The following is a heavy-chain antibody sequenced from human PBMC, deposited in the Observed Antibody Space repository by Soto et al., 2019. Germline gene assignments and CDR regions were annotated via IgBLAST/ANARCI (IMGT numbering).Heavy chain of an antibody. V-gene: IGHV1-2*02. J-gene: IGHJ3*01. CDR3: ATNDHDDYYGFHF. D-gene: IGHD4-17*01. CDR2: INPNSGAT. CDR1: GYTFIDYY. Sequence: ASVKVSCRASGYTFIDYYMYWMRQAPGQGLEWMGWINPNSGATKYAQKFQGRITVTRDTSISTAYLDLGSLRSDDTAVYYCATNDHDDYYGFHFLGQGTVVAVSS.